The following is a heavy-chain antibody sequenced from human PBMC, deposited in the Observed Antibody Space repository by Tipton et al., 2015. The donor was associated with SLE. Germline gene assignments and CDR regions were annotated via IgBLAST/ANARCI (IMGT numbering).Heavy chain of an antibody. Sequence: LRLSCTVSGGSIVRTPYYWGWIRQSSGKGLEWIGSIYFSGYTYYNPSLESRITISVDTSKNQFSLKLSSVTAADTAVYYCARLSPPGSYYYYYMDVWGKGATVTVSS. D-gene: IGHD2-21*01. J-gene: IGHJ6*03. V-gene: IGHV4-39*07. CDR2: IYFSGYT. CDR1: GGSIVRTPYY. CDR3: ARLSPPGSYYYYYMDV.